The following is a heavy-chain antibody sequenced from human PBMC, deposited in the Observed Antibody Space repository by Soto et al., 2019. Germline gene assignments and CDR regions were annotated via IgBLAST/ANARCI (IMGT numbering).Heavy chain of an antibody. CDR1: GYTFTSYG. V-gene: IGHV1-18*01. CDR2: ISAYNGNT. CDR3: GRGVPAAPDYYSYRAA. D-gene: IGHD6-25*01. J-gene: IGHJ6*03. Sequence: QVQLVQSGAEVKKPGASVKVSCKASGYTFTSYGISWVRQAPGQGLEWMGWISAYNGNTNYAQKLQGRATRTPDTPRTTANRELRALRHNATAVYYCGRGVPAAPDYYSYRAAGAKGTTVT.